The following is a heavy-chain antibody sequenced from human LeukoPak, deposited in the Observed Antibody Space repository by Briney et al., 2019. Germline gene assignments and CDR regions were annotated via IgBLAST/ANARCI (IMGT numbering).Heavy chain of an antibody. J-gene: IGHJ4*02. D-gene: IGHD2-8*02. Sequence: PGGSLRLSCAASGFTFSSYSMNWVRQAPGKGLEWVSYISSSSSTIYYADSVKGRFTISRDNAKNSLYLQMNSLRAEDTAVYYCARDALQLGWGIGGNYYFDYWGQGTLVTVSS. CDR2: ISSSSSTI. V-gene: IGHV3-48*01. CDR1: GFTFSSYS. CDR3: ARDALQLGWGIGGNYYFDY.